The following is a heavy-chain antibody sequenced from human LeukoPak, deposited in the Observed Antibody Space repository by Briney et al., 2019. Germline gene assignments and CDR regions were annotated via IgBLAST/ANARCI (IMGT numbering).Heavy chain of an antibody. CDR3: ASLHWAQNTVTFDY. J-gene: IGHJ4*02. CDR2: ISYTTTTYSADRYIGST. V-gene: IGHV3-23*01. D-gene: IGHD4-17*01. CDR1: GFTFSSYA. Sequence: GGSLRLSCAASGFTFSSYAMTWVRQAPGKGRGWVSAISYTTTTYSADRYIGSTYYAESVKGRFTISRDDSKNTLYLQRNSLRAEDTAVYFCASLHWAQNTVTFDYWGQGALVTASS.